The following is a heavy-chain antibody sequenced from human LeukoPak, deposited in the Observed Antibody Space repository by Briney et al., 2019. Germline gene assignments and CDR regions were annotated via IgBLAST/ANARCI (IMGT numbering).Heavy chain of an antibody. Sequence: TGGSLRLSCAASGFTFSNYGMHWVRQTPGKGLEWVALISSDGSKNIYADSVKGRFTISRDNSKNTVYLQMNSLRAEDTAVYYCAKTNTLRLDPWGQGTLVTVSS. CDR3: AKTNTLRLDP. CDR2: ISSDGSKN. D-gene: IGHD3-16*01. CDR1: GFTFSNYG. J-gene: IGHJ5*02. V-gene: IGHV3-30*18.